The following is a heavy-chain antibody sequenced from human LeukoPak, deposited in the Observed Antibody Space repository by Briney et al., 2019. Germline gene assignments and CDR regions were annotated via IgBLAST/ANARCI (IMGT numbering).Heavy chain of an antibody. CDR3: AKEVCSSTSCYVGWFDP. D-gene: IGHD2-2*01. CDR2: ISWNSGSI. V-gene: IGHV3-9*03. J-gene: IGHJ5*02. Sequence: GGSLRLSCAASGFTFDDYAMHWVRQAPGKGLEWVSGISWNSGSIGYADSVKGRFTISRDNAKNSLYLQMNSLRAEDMALYYCAKEVCSSTSCYVGWFDPWGQGTLVTVSS. CDR1: GFTFDDYA.